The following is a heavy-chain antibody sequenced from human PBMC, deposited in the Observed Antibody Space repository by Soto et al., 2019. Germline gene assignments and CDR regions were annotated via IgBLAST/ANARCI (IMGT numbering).Heavy chain of an antibody. CDR2: IVGSGDRT. CDR1: GFTFSSYA. CDR3: EKDPGTSNFRYYYYSGLDV. V-gene: IGHV3-23*01. J-gene: IGHJ6*02. Sequence: EVRLLESGGDLVQPGGSLRLSCAASGFTFSSYAMNWVRQAPGKGLEWVSAIVGSGDRTYYADSVKGRFTISRDNFKNTLSLEMNSLRVEDTAVYYCEKDPGTSNFRYYYYSGLDVWGQGTTVTVSS. D-gene: IGHD2-2*01.